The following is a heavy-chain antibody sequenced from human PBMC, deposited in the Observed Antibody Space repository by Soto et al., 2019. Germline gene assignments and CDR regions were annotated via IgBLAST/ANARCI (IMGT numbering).Heavy chain of an antibody. Sequence: QVQLVQSGAEVKKPGASVKVSCKASGYSFTSYQMHWVRQAPGQGLEWIGIINPSGGSTSYAQKFQGRVTMTRDTSTSTVYMELSSLRSEDTAVYYCAREGSSSWYRYWGQGTLVTVSS. CDR2: INPSGGST. CDR1: GYSFTSYQ. D-gene: IGHD6-13*01. V-gene: IGHV1-46*01. J-gene: IGHJ4*02. CDR3: AREGSSSWYRY.